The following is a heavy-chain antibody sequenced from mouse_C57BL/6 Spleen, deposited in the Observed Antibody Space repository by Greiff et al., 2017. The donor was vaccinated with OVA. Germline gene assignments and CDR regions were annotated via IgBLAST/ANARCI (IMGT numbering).Heavy chain of an antibody. D-gene: IGHD2-4*01. V-gene: IGHV1-64*01. Sequence: QVQLQQPGAELVKPGASVKLSCKASGYTFTSYWMHWVKQRPGQGLEWIGMIHPNSGSTNYNEKFKSKATLTVDKSSSTAYMQLSSLTSEDSAVYYCARERRDYDGDYFDYWGQGTTLTVSS. CDR2: IHPNSGST. J-gene: IGHJ2*01. CDR3: ARERRDYDGDYFDY. CDR1: GYTFTSYW.